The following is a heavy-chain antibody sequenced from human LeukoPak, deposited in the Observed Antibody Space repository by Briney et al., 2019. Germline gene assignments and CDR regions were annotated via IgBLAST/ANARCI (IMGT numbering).Heavy chain of an antibody. V-gene: IGHV3-23*01. Sequence: GGSLRLSCAASGFTFSSYAMKWVRQAPGKGLEWVSAISGSGGSTYYADSVKGRFTISRDNSKNTLYLQMNSLRAEDTAVYYCAKVRDSSGYYLYYFDYWGQGTLVTVSS. CDR3: AKVRDSSGYYLYYFDY. D-gene: IGHD3-22*01. J-gene: IGHJ4*02. CDR2: ISGSGGST. CDR1: GFTFSSYA.